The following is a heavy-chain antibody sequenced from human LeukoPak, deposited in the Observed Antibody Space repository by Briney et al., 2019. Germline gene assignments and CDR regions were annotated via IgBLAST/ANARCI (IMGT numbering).Heavy chain of an antibody. Sequence: PSETLSLTCTVSGGSISSSSYYWGWIRQPPGKGLEWIGSIYYSGSTYYNPSLKSRVHISVDTSKNQFSLKLSSVTAADTAVYYCARLAAAELYYFDYWGQGTLVTVSS. CDR1: GGSISSSSYY. CDR3: ARLAAAELYYFDY. J-gene: IGHJ4*02. CDR2: IYYSGST. V-gene: IGHV4-39*01. D-gene: IGHD6-13*01.